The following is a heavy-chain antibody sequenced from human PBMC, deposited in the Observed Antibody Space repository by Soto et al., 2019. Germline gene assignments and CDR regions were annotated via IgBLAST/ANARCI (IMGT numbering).Heavy chain of an antibody. J-gene: IGHJ4*02. CDR1: GFSFSSSW. CDR2: MNEDGSER. D-gene: IGHD4-4*01. V-gene: IGHV3-7*03. Sequence: GSLRLSCAVSGFSFSSSWMTWILHAPGKGLERVAIMNEDGSERYYVDSVKGRFTISRDNAKNALFLQMNSLRVEDTAVYFCARDRAYSRFDYWGQGSLVTVSS. CDR3: ARDRAYSRFDY.